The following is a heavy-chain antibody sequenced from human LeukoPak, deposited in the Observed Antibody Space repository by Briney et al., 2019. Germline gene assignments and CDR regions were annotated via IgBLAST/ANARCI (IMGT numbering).Heavy chain of an antibody. V-gene: IGHV4-61*02. J-gene: IGHJ4*02. Sequence: SETLSLTCTVSGGSISSSSYYWSWIRQPAGKGLEWIGRIYTSGSTNYNPSLKSRVTMSVDTSKNQFSLKLSSVTAADTAVYYCAREGSSSWWYRWYFDYWGQGTLVTVSS. CDR3: AREGSSSWWYRWYFDY. CDR2: IYTSGST. D-gene: IGHD6-13*01. CDR1: GGSISSSSYY.